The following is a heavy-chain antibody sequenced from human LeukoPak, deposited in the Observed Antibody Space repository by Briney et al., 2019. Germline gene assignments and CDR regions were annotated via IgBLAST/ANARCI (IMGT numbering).Heavy chain of an antibody. CDR3: ARDSGTTGEVKFDP. D-gene: IGHD3-10*01. V-gene: IGHV4-34*01. Sequence: SETLSLTCAVYGGSFSGYYWSWIRQPPGKGLEWIGEINHSGSTNYNPSLKSRVTISVDTSKNQFSLKLNSVTVADMAVYYCARDSGTTGEVKFDPWGQGTLVTVSS. CDR1: GGSFSGYY. CDR2: INHSGST. J-gene: IGHJ5*02.